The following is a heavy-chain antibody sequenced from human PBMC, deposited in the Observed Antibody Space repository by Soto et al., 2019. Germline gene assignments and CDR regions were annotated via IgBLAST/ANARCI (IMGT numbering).Heavy chain of an antibody. CDR2: INAGNGNT. J-gene: IGHJ4*02. CDR1: GYTFTSYA. Sequence: QVQLVQSGAEVKKPGASVKVSCKASGYTFTSYAMHWVRQAPGQRLEWMGWINAGNGNTKYSQKFQGRVTITRDTSASTAYMELSSLRSEDTGVYYCARDTKLARESFYYWGQGTLVTVSS. V-gene: IGHV1-3*01. CDR3: ARDTKLARESFYY. D-gene: IGHD1-1*01.